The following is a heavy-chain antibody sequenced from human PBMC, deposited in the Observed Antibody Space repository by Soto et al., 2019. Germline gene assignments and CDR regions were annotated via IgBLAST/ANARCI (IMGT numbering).Heavy chain of an antibody. J-gene: IGHJ3*02. Sequence: EVQLLESGGGLVQPGGSLRLSCAASGFTFSTYVMNWVRQAPGKGLEWVSTISYSADKTFYADSVKGRFIISRDNSRDTLFLQMNSLRADDAALYYCARRAKTATTNWGAFDIWGQGTMVTVSS. V-gene: IGHV3-23*01. D-gene: IGHD1-7*01. CDR1: GFTFSTYV. CDR2: ISYSADKT. CDR3: ARRAKTATTNWGAFDI.